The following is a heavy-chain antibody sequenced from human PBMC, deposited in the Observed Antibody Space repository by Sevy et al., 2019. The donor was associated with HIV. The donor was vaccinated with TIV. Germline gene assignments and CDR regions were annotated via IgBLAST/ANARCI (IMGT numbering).Heavy chain of an antibody. J-gene: IGHJ6*02. CDR1: GFTFSSYA. CDR2: ISGSGGST. Sequence: GGSLRLSCAASGFTFSSYAMSWVRQAPGKGLEWVSAISGSGGSTYYADSVKGRFTISRGNSKNTLYLQMNSLRAEDTAVYYCAKDYDIVVVPAARGGWNYNYYYYGMDVWGQGTTVTVSS. V-gene: IGHV3-23*01. D-gene: IGHD2-2*01. CDR3: AKDYDIVVVPAARGGWNYNYYYYGMDV.